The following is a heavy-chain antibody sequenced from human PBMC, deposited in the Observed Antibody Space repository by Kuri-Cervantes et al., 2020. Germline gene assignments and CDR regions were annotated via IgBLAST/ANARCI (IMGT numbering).Heavy chain of an antibody. CDR2: ISHSGST. Sequence: GSLRLSCAVYGGSFSGYYWSWIRPPPGKGLEWIGEISHSGSTNYNPSLKSRVTISVDTSKNQFSLKLSSVTAADTAVYYCARDPGNGDYYFDYWGQGTLVTVSS. CDR1: GGSFSGYY. D-gene: IGHD4-17*01. CDR3: ARDPGNGDYYFDY. V-gene: IGHV4-34*01. J-gene: IGHJ4*02.